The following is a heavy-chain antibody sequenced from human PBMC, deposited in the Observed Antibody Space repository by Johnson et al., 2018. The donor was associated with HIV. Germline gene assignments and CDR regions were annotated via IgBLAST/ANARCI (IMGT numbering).Heavy chain of an antibody. D-gene: IGHD1/OR15-1a*01. CDR3: ARAHNWHSDAFDI. Sequence: VQLVESGGGLVQPGGSLRLSCAASGFTVSSNYMSWVRQGPGKGLEWVSVSYTGGSTYYADSVKGRFTISRDNSKNTLYLQMNSLRAEDTAVYYCARAHNWHSDAFDIWGQGTMVTVSS. V-gene: IGHV3-66*02. J-gene: IGHJ3*02. CDR2: SYTGGST. CDR1: GFTVSSNY.